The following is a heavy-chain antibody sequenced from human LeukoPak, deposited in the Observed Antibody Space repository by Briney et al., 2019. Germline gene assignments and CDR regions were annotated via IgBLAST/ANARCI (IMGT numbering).Heavy chain of an antibody. J-gene: IGHJ4*02. CDR2: IRYDGSNK. V-gene: IGHV3-30*02. D-gene: IGHD4-17*01. CDR3: ARPSYGASDY. CDR1: GFTFCSHG. Sequence: GGSLRLSCVASGFTFCSHGMHWVRQAPGKGLEWVAFIRYDGSNKYYADSVKGRFTISRDNSKNTLYLQMNSLRAEDTAVYYCARPSYGASDYWGQGTLVTVSS.